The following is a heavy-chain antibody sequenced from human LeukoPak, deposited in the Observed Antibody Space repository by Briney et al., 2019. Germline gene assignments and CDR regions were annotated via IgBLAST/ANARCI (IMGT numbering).Heavy chain of an antibody. Sequence: PGGSLRLSCAASEFTFTSYWMSWVRQAPGKGLEWVANIKQDGSEIFYVDSVKGRFTISRDNAKNSLYLQMDSLRAEDTAVYYCARGLLRPNPRGASDYWGQGTLVTVSS. V-gene: IGHV3-7*01. CDR2: IKQDGSEI. D-gene: IGHD5-18*01. J-gene: IGHJ4*02. CDR1: EFTFTSYW. CDR3: ARGLLRPNPRGASDY.